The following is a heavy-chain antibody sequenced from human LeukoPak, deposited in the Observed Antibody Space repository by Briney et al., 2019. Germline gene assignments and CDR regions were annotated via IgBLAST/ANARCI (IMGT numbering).Heavy chain of an antibody. V-gene: IGHV3-53*01. Sequence: GGSLRLSCAASGFTVSNNYMSWVRQAPGKGLEWVSVIYSIGSTYYADSVKGRFTISRDNSKNTLYLQMNSLRADDTAVYYCARVRGIRYPYYYYYYMDVWGKGTTVTVSS. CDR1: GFTVSNNY. D-gene: IGHD3-16*02. CDR2: IYSIGST. J-gene: IGHJ6*03. CDR3: ARVRGIRYPYYYYYYMDV.